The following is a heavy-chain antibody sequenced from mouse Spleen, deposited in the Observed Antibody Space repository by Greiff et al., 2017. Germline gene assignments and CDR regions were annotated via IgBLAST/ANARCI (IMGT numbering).Heavy chain of an antibody. Sequence: VQGVESGPGLVAPSQSLSITCTISGFSLTSYGVHWVRQPPGKGLEWLVVIWSDGSTTYNSALKSRLSISKDNSKSQVFLKMNSLQTDDTAMYYCARQGLLRGYYAMDYWGQGTSVTVSS. CDR1: GFSLTSYG. J-gene: IGHJ4*01. V-gene: IGHV2-6-1*01. CDR3: ARQGLLRGYYAMDY. D-gene: IGHD1-1*01. CDR2: IWSDGST.